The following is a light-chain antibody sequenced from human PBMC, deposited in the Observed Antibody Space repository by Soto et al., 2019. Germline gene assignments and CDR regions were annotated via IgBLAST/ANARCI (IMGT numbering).Light chain of an antibody. J-gene: IGLJ1*01. CDR3: AAWDDSLNDRYV. CDR2: SNN. CDR1: SSHIGSNT. Sequence: QSVLTQPPSASGTPGQRVIISCSGSSSHIGSNTVNWYQQLPGTAPKLLIYSNNQRPSGVPDRFSGSKSGTSASLAISGLQSEDEADYYCAAWDDSLNDRYVFGTGTRSPS. V-gene: IGLV1-44*01.